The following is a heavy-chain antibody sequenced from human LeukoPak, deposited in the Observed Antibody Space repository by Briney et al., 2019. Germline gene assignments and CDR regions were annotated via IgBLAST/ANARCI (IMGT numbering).Heavy chain of an antibody. Sequence: GRSLRLSCAASGFTFSSYGMHWVRQAPGKGLEWVAVIWYDGSNKYYADSVKGRFTISRDNSKNTLYLQMNSLRAEDTAVYYCARDADEYCSSTACRGGSFDIWGQGTMVTVSS. CDR3: ARDADEYCSSTACRGGSFDI. CDR1: GFTFSSYG. CDR2: IWYDGSNK. D-gene: IGHD2-2*01. V-gene: IGHV3-33*01. J-gene: IGHJ3*02.